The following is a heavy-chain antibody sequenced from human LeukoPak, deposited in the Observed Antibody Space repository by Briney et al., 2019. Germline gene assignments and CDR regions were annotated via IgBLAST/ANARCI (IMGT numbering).Heavy chain of an antibody. CDR2: ISAYNGNT. V-gene: IGHV1-18*01. D-gene: IGHD3-22*01. J-gene: IGHJ4*02. Sequence: ASVKVSCKASGYTFTSYGISWVRQAPGQGLEWMGWISAYNGNTNYAQKLQGRVTMTTDTSTSTAYMELRSLRADDTAVYYCARSFYDSSGPQLDYWGQGTLVTVSS. CDR1: GYTFTSYG. CDR3: ARSFYDSSGPQLDY.